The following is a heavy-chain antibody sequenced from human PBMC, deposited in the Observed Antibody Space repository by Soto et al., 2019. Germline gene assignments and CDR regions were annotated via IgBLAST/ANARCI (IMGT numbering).Heavy chain of an antibody. CDR2: TYYRSKWYN. Sequence: SQTLSVTCAISGDSGSSSSVTWNWIRQSPSRGLEWLGRTYYRSKWYNDYAESVKSRITINPDTSKNQFSLHLNSVTPEDTAVYYCVRLIGNSWLDFWGQGTLVTVSS. CDR1: GDSGSSSSVT. D-gene: IGHD1-26*01. CDR3: VRLIGNSWLDF. V-gene: IGHV6-1*01. J-gene: IGHJ5*01.